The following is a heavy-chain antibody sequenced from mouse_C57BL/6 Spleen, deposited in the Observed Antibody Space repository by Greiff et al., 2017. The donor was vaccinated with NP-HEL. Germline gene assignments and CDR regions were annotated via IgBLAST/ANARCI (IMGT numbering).Heavy chain of an antibody. CDR1: GYTFTSYW. J-gene: IGHJ4*01. CDR2: IHPNSGST. CDR3: ARWDWDYYAMDY. Sequence: QVQLQQPGAELVKPGASVKLSCKASGYTFTSYWMHWVKQRPGQGLEWIGMIHPNSGSTNYNEKFKSKATLTVDKSSSTAYMQLSSLTSEDSAVYYCARWDWDYYAMDYWGQGTSVTVSS. D-gene: IGHD4-1*01. V-gene: IGHV1-64*01.